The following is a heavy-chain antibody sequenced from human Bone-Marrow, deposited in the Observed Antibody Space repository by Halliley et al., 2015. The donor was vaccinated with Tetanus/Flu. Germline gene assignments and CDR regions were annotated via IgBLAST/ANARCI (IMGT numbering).Heavy chain of an antibody. CDR3: ARVTIDRWGWFDL. V-gene: IGHV4-28*03. CDR1: DYSISSTNW. Sequence: TLSLTCAVSDYSISSTNWWGWIRQPPGKALEWVGYVYHSGTTYTNPSLTDRVTMSVDKANNQFSLKLTSVTAGDTAVYYCARVTIDRWGWFDLWGRGTLVTVSS. CDR2: VYHSGTT. J-gene: IGHJ2*01. D-gene: IGHD3-16*01.